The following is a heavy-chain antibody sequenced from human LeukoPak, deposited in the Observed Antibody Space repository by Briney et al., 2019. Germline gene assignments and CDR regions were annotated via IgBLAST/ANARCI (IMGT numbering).Heavy chain of an antibody. CDR1: GGSISSYY. Sequence: PSETLSLTCTVSGGSISSYYWSWIRQPPGKGLEWIGYIYYSGSTNYNPSLKSRVTISVDTSKNQFSLKLSSVTAADTAVYYCARHMGLGYTYFYPYFDYWGQGTLVNVSS. CDR3: ARHMGLGYTYFYPYFDY. D-gene: IGHD1-1*01. J-gene: IGHJ4*01. V-gene: IGHV4-59*08. CDR2: IYYSGST.